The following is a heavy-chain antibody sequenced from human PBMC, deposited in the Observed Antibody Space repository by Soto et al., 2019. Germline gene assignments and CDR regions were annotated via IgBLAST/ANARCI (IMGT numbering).Heavy chain of an antibody. J-gene: IGHJ5*01. CDR3: AREKDPLGFGERAWFDF. CDR2: INPSGGST. V-gene: IGHV1-46*01. Sequence: DSVQVSCKASGYTFTSYYMHWVRQAPGQGLEWMGIINPSGGSTSYAQKFQGRVTMTRDTSTSTVYMELSSLRSEDTAVYYCAREKDPLGFGERAWFDFWGQGTQVTVAS. D-gene: IGHD3-10*01. CDR1: GYTFTSYY.